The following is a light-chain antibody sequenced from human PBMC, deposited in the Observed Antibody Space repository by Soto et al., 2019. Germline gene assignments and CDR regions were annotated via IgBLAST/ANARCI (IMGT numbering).Light chain of an antibody. Sequence: DIQMTQSPSSLSASIGDRVTITCQASQDITTHLNWYQQKPGKAPKLLIYDTFNLETGVPSRFSGGGSGTDFSFTIISLQPEDIATYYCQQVNNYPLTFGGGTKVEIK. CDR2: DTF. CDR1: QDITTH. V-gene: IGKV1-33*01. J-gene: IGKJ4*01. CDR3: QQVNNYPLT.